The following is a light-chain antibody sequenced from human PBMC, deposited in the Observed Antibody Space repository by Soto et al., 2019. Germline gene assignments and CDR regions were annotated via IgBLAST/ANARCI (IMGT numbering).Light chain of an antibody. CDR3: QQYYSTPRT. V-gene: IGKV4-1*01. J-gene: IGKJ1*01. CDR2: WAS. CDR1: QSVLYSANNKNC. Sequence: DIVMTQSPDSLAVSLGERATINCKSSQSVLYSANNKNCLAWYQQKPGQPPKLLLYWASTRESGVPDRFSGSGCGTDFTLTISSLQAEDVAVYYCQQYYSTPRTFGQGPKVEIK.